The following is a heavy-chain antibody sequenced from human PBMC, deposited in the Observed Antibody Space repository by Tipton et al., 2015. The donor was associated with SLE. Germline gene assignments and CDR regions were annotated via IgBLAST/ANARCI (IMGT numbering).Heavy chain of an antibody. D-gene: IGHD2-21*01. Sequence: TLSLTCDVHGGSFSGYYWNWIRQSPGKGLEWIGEINRSGTTNYITSLKSRVTISLDTSKNQFSLSLKSVTAADTAVYYCARGPLIGLWGRGTLVTVSS. CDR3: ARGPLIGL. J-gene: IGHJ2*01. CDR1: GGSFSGYY. V-gene: IGHV4-34*01. CDR2: INRSGTT.